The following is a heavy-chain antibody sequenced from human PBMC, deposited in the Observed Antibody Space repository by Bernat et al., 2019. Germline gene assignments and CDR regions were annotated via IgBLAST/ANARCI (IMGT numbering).Heavy chain of an antibody. CDR1: GYTFTSYA. CDR3: ARAPENGGYYYVGGFDY. D-gene: IGHD3-22*01. V-gene: IGHV1-3*05. Sequence: QVQLVQSGAEEKKPGASVKVSCKASGYTFTSYAMHWVRQAPGQRLEWMGWINAGNGNTKYSQKFQGRVTITRDTSASTAYMELSSLRSEDTAVYYCARAPENGGYYYVGGFDYWGQGTLVTVSS. CDR2: INAGNGNT. J-gene: IGHJ4*02.